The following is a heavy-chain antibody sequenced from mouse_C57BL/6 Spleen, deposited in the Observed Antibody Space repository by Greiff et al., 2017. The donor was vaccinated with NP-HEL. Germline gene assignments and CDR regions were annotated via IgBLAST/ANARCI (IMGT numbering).Heavy chain of an antibody. CDR2: ISSGSSTI. V-gene: IGHV5-17*01. CDR1: GFTFSDYG. J-gene: IGHJ2*01. D-gene: IGHD1-1*01. CDR3: ARKPYYGSSLFDY. Sequence: EVKVVESGGGLVKPGGSLKLSCAASGFTFSDYGMHWVRQAPEKGLEWVAYISSGSSTIYYADTVKGRFTISRDNAKNTLFLQMTSLRSEDTAMYYCARKPYYGSSLFDYWGQGTTLTVSS.